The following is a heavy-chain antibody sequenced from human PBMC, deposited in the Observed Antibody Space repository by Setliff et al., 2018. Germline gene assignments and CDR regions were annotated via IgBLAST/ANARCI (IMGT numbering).Heavy chain of an antibody. CDR3: ARDWRHKAMDV. CDR1: GFTFSNYV. Sequence: GGSLRLSCAGSGFTFSNYVIYWVRQAPGKGLECVAVITRDGINTYYADSVKGRFTISRDYAKNSLYLQVNSLRAEDTAVYYCARDWRHKAMDVWGQGTTVTVSS. J-gene: IGHJ6*02. V-gene: IGHV3-30-3*01. D-gene: IGHD2-21*01. CDR2: ITRDGINT.